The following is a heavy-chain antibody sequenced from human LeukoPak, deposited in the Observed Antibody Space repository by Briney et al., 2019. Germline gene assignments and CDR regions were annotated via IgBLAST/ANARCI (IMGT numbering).Heavy chain of an antibody. V-gene: IGHV4-61*02. CDR2: IYTSGST. Sequence: SETLSLTCTVSGGSISSGSYYWSWIRQPAGKGLEWIGRIYTSGSTNYNPSLKSRVTISVDTSKNQFSLKLSSVTAADTAVYYCARDYPSDYYDSSGYYYDSWGQGTLVTVSS. D-gene: IGHD3-22*01. CDR3: ARDYPSDYYDSSGYYYDS. CDR1: GGSISSGSYY. J-gene: IGHJ4*02.